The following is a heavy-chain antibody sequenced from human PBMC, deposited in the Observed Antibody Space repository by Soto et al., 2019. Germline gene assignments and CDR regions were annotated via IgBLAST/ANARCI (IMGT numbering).Heavy chain of an antibody. Sequence: GGSLRLSCAASGFTFSSYGMHWVRQAPGKGLEWVAVIWYDGSNKYYADSVKGRFTISRDNSKNTLYLQMNSLRAEDTAVYYCARTTMTTYPFDYWGQGTLVTVSS. J-gene: IGHJ4*02. V-gene: IGHV3-33*01. CDR1: GFTFSSYG. D-gene: IGHD4-17*01. CDR3: ARTTMTTYPFDY. CDR2: IWYDGSNK.